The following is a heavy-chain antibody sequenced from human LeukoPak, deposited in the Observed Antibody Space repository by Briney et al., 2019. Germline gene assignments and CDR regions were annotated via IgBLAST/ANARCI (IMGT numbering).Heavy chain of an antibody. CDR2: IYTSGST. D-gene: IGHD3-22*01. CDR1: GGSISSYY. J-gene: IGHJ4*02. V-gene: IGHV4-4*07. Sequence: SETLSLTCTVSGGSISSYYWGWIRQPAGKGLEWIGRIYTSGSTNYSPSLKSRVTMSVDTSKNQFSLKLSSVTAADTAVYYCARDKYYYDSSGYYYFDYWGQGTLVTVSS. CDR3: ARDKYYYDSSGYYYFDY.